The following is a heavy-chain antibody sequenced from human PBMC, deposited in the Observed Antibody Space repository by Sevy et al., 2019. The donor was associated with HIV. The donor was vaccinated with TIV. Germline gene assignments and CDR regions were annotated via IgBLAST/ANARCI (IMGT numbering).Heavy chain of an antibody. CDR1: GYIYINYG. D-gene: IGHD3-3*01. CDR2: ISNYNTNT. V-gene: IGHV1-18*01. CDR3: ARVAYDDRTLDY. Sequence: ASVKVSCKASGYIYINYGITWVRQAPGQGLEWMGWISNYNTNTNYAQKLQGRVTMTTDTSTSTAYMDLRSLRSDDTAVYYCARVAYDDRTLDYWGQGTLVTVSS. J-gene: IGHJ4*02.